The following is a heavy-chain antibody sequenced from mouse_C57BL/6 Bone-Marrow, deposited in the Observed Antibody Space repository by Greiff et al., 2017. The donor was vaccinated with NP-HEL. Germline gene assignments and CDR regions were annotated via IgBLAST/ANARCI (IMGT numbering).Heavy chain of an antibody. V-gene: IGHV1-64*01. CDR1: GYTFTSYW. CDR3: ARPYYYGSSYWFAY. J-gene: IGHJ3*01. D-gene: IGHD1-1*01. Sequence: QVQLQQPGAELVKPGASVKLSCKASGYTFTSYWMHWVKQRPGQGLEWIGMIHPNSGSTNYNEKFKSKATLTVDKSSSTAYMQLSILTSEDSAVYYCARPYYYGSSYWFAYWGQGTLVTVSA. CDR2: IHPNSGST.